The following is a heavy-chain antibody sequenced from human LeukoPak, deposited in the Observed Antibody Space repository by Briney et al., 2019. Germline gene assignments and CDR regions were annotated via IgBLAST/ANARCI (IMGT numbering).Heavy chain of an antibody. CDR1: GGSISSGDYS. D-gene: IGHD5-18*01. Sequence: SETLSLTCAVSGGSISSGDYSWSWIRQPPGKGLEWIAYIYHSGSTNYNPSLKSRVTISVDTSKNQFSLKLSSVTAADTAVYYCARLDGYSYGYPRFDYWGQGTLATVSS. CDR2: IYHSGST. CDR3: ARLDGYSYGYPRFDY. V-gene: IGHV4-30-2*01. J-gene: IGHJ4*02.